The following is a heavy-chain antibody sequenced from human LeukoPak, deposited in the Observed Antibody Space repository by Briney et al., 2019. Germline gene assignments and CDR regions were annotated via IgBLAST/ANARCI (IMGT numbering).Heavy chain of an antibody. CDR2: INPNGGGT. J-gene: IGHJ4*02. CDR3: ARDLLAYCGGDCYSDY. D-gene: IGHD2-21*02. V-gene: IGHV1-2*02. CDR1: GYTFTGYY. Sequence: ASVKVSCTASGYTFTGYYMHWVRQAPGQGLEWMGWINPNGGGTNYAQKFQGRVTMTRDTSISTAYMELSRLRSDDTAVYYCARDLLAYCGGDCYSDYWGQGTLVTVSS.